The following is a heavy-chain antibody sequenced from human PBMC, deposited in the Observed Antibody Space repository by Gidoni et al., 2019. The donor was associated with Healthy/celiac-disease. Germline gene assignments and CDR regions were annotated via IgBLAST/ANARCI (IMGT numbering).Heavy chain of an antibody. CDR1: GGSISSTSYY. CDR3: ARLGYGDYLFVRTGSYYFDY. CDR2: IYYSGST. D-gene: IGHD4-17*01. Sequence: QLQLQESGPGLVQPSETLSLTCTVPGGSISSTSYYWGWIRHPPGKGLEWLGIIYYSGSTYYNPSLKSRVTISVDTSKTQFSLKLSSVTAADTAVYYCARLGYGDYLFVRTGSYYFDYWGQGTLVTVSS. J-gene: IGHJ4*02. V-gene: IGHV4-39*01.